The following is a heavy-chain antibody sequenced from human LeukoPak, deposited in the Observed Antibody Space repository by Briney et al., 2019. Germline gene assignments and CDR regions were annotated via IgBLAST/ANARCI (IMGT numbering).Heavy chain of an antibody. J-gene: IGHJ4*02. Sequence: GGSLRLSCAASGFTFSSYGMSWVRQAPGKGLEWVSAISGSGGSTYYADSVKGRFTISRDNSKNTLYLQMNSLRAEDTAVYYCAKDWSLLGSSGYFYYWGQGTLVTVSS. V-gene: IGHV3-23*01. CDR2: ISGSGGST. CDR1: GFTFSSYG. D-gene: IGHD3-22*01. CDR3: AKDWSLLGSSGYFYY.